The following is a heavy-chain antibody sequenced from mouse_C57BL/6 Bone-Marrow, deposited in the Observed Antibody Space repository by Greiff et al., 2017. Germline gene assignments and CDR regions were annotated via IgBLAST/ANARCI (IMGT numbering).Heavy chain of an antibody. J-gene: IGHJ3*01. CDR3: ARDPYDDPWFAY. CDR2: ISDGGSYT. Sequence: VQLKESGGGLVKPGGSLKLSCAASGFTFSSYAMSWVRQTPEKRLEWVATISDGGSYTYYPDNVKGRFTISRDNAKNNLYLQMSHLKSEDTAMYYCARDPYDDPWFAYWGQGTLVTVSA. V-gene: IGHV5-4*01. D-gene: IGHD2-3*01. CDR1: GFTFSSYA.